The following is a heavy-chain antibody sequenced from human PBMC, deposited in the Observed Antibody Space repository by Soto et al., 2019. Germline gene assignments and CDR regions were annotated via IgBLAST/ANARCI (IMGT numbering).Heavy chain of an antibody. Sequence: GGSLRLSCAASGFTFSSYAMSWVRQAPGKGLEWVSAISGSGGSTYYADSVKGRFTISRDNSKNTLYLQMNSLRAEDTAVYYCAKDHDYDFWSGYSVYYYGMDVWGQGTTVTVSS. CDR3: AKDHDYDFWSGYSVYYYGMDV. D-gene: IGHD3-3*01. J-gene: IGHJ6*02. V-gene: IGHV3-23*01. CDR2: ISGSGGST. CDR1: GFTFSSYA.